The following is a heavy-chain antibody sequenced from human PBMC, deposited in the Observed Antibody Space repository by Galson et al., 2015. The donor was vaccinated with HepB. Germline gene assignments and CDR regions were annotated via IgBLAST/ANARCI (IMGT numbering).Heavy chain of an antibody. CDR1: GFIFSDAW. V-gene: IGHV3-15*01. D-gene: IGHD2-15*01. Sequence: LRLSCAASGFIFSDAWMAWVRQAPGKGLEWVGRIKSNPDSGTAIYAAAVKGRFTISRDDSKNMLYLQMNSLKTEDTAVYFCTTDPFLLLWSGNAFDIWGQGTAVTVSS. J-gene: IGHJ3*02. CDR3: TTDPFLLLWSGNAFDI. CDR2: IKSNPDSGTA.